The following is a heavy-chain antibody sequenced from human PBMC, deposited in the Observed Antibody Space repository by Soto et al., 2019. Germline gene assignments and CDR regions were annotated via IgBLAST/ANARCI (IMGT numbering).Heavy chain of an antibody. J-gene: IGHJ4*02. CDR2: IYYSGST. CDR3: ARQSSSWHDPGAYFDY. D-gene: IGHD6-13*01. V-gene: IGHV4-39*01. Sequence: SQTLSLTCTVFGGSISSISYYRGWIRQPPGKGLEWVGSIYYSGSTYYNPSLKSRVTISVDTSKNQFSLKLSSVTAADTAVYYCARQSSSWHDPGAYFDYWGQGTLVTVSS. CDR1: GGSISSISYY.